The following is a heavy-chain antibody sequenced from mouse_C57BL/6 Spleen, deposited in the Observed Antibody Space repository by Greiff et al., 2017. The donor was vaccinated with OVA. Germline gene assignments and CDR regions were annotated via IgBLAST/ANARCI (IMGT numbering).Heavy chain of an antibody. CDR1: GYSFTGYY. Sequence: EVQLQQSGPELVKPGASVKISCKASGYSFTGYYMNWVKQSPEKSLEWIGEINPSTGGTTYNQKFKAKATLTVDKSSSTAYMQLKSLTSEDSAVYYCAREGNWDEAWFAYWGQGTLVTVSA. CDR3: AREGNWDEAWFAY. D-gene: IGHD4-1*01. CDR2: INPSTGGT. J-gene: IGHJ3*01. V-gene: IGHV1-42*01.